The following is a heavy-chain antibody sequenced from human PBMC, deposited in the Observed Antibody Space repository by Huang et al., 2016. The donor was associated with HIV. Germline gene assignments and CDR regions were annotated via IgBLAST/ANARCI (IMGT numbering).Heavy chain of an antibody. CDR3: ARGYSNGWYGVLEY. D-gene: IGHD6-19*01. J-gene: IGHJ4*02. Sequence: QVQLVQSGAEVKKPGASVKMSCKTSGYTFPTYYIHWVRQAPGQGLEWMGVINPTGGTTAYAQNFQGRLTMTRDMSASTVQLELRGLRSEDTAIYYCARGYSNGWYGVLEYWGQGTLVAVSS. CDR2: INPTGGTT. V-gene: IGHV1-46*01. CDR1: GYTFPTYY.